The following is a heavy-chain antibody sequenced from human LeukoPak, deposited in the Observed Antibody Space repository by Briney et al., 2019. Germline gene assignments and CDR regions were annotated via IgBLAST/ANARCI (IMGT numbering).Heavy chain of an antibody. D-gene: IGHD2/OR15-2a*01. J-gene: IGHJ4*02. CDR1: GLNFRSSW. CDR2: INQDGSEK. V-gene: IGHV3-7*03. Sequence: GRSLRPSCAASGLNFRSSWMSWIRQAPGKGMERVANINQDGSEKYYVDSVKGRFTISRDNAKNSLYLQMNSLRVEDTAVYYCARAFYSYFDYWGQGTLVVVST. CDR3: ARAFYSYFDY.